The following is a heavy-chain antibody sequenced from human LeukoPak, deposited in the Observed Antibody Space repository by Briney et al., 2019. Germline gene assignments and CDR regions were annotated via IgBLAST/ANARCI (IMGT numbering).Heavy chain of an antibody. CDR1: GGSFSGYY. Sequence: SETLSLTCAVYGGSFSGYYWSWIRQPPGKGLEWIGEVNHSGSTNYNPSLKSRVTISVDTSKNQFSLKLSSVTAADTAVYYCARDRPSMITFGGVIALDYWGQGTLVTVSS. J-gene: IGHJ4*02. CDR2: VNHSGST. D-gene: IGHD3-16*02. V-gene: IGHV4-34*01. CDR3: ARDRPSMITFGGVIALDY.